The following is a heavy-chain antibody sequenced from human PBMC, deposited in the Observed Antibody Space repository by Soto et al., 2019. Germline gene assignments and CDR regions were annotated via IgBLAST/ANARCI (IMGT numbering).Heavy chain of an antibody. Sequence: SETLSLTCAVYGGSFSGYYWSWIRQPPGKGLEWIGEINHSGSTNYNPSLKSRVTISVDTSKNQFSLKLSSVTAADTAVYYCARDVGYSGYDYAFDYWGQGTLVTVSS. CDR3: ARDVGYSGYDYAFDY. CDR2: INHSGST. D-gene: IGHD5-12*01. V-gene: IGHV4-34*01. J-gene: IGHJ4*02. CDR1: GGSFSGYY.